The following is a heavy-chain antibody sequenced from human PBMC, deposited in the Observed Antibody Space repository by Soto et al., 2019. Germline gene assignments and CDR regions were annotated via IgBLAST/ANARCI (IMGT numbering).Heavy chain of an antibody. J-gene: IGHJ5*02. CDR3: ARVRAARPPGSFDP. CDR2: IKQDGSEK. D-gene: IGHD6-6*01. CDR1: GFTFSSYW. Sequence: EVQLVESGGGLVQPGGSLRLSCAASGFTFSSYWMSWVRQAPGKGLEWVANIKQDGSEKYYVDSVKGRFTISRDNAKNSLYLQMNSLRAEDTAVYYCARVRAARPPGSFDPWGQGTLVTVSS. V-gene: IGHV3-7*01.